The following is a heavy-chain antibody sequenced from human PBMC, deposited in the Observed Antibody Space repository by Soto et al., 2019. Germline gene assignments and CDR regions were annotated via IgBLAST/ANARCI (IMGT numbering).Heavy chain of an antibody. CDR1: GFTFSSYA. V-gene: IGHV3-23*01. D-gene: IGHD3-9*01. CDR2: ISGSGAST. CDR3: AHFDWFIDY. Sequence: GGFLRLSCAASGFTFSSYAMSWVRQAPGKGLEWVSAISGSGASTYYADSVKGRFTISRDNSKNTLYLQMNSLRAEDTAVYYCAHFDWFIDYWGQGTLVNVSS. J-gene: IGHJ4*02.